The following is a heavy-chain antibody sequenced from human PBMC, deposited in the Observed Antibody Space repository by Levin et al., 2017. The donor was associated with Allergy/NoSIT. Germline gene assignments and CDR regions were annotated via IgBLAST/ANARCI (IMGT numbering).Heavy chain of an antibody. Sequence: ASVKVSCKVSGYTLTELSMHWVRQAPGKGLEWMGGFDPEDGETIYAQKFQGRVTMTEDTSTDTAYMELSSLRSEDTAVYYCATDSPIAAAAPRGEFDYWGQGTLVTVSS. CDR3: ATDSPIAAAAPRGEFDY. CDR1: GYTLTELS. D-gene: IGHD6-13*01. J-gene: IGHJ4*02. CDR2: FDPEDGET. V-gene: IGHV1-24*01.